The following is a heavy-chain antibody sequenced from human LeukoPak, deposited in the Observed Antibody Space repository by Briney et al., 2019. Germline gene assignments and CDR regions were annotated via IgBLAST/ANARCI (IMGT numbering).Heavy chain of an antibody. V-gene: IGHV1-2*06. D-gene: IGHD6-19*01. CDR2: INPNSGGT. J-gene: IGHJ3*02. CDR1: GGTFISYA. Sequence: ASVKVSCKASGGTFISYAISWVRQAPGQGLEWMGRINPNSGGTNYAQKFQGRVTMTRDTSISTAYMELSRLRSDDTAVYYCARDKTRVAGTWRDDAFDIWGQGTMVTVSS. CDR3: ARDKTRVAGTWRDDAFDI.